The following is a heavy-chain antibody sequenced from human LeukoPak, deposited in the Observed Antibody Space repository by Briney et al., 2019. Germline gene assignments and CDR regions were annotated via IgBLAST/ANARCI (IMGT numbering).Heavy chain of an antibody. D-gene: IGHD3-16*01. CDR1: GGSISSSSYY. J-gene: IGHJ4*02. CDR3: GSYYDYVWGSYCAY. V-gene: IGHV4-39*01. Sequence: SETLSPTCTVSGGSISSSSYYWGWIRQPPGKGLEWIGSIYYSGSTYYNPSLKSRVTISVDTSKNQFSLKLSSVTAADTAVYYCGSYYDYVWGSYCAYWGQGTLVTVSS. CDR2: IYYSGST.